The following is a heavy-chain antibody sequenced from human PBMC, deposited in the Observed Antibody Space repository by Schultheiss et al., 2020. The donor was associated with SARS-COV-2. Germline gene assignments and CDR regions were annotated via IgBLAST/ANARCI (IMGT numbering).Heavy chain of an antibody. CDR3: ARDRVIVGATRLYYYYGMDV. Sequence: ASVKVSCKASGYTFTSYYMHWVRQAPGQGLEWMGIINPSGGSTSYAQKFQGRVTMTRDTSTSTVYMELSSLRSEDTAVYYCARDRVIVGATRLYYYYGMDVWGQGTTVTVSS. J-gene: IGHJ6*02. CDR2: INPSGGST. CDR1: GYTFTSYY. V-gene: IGHV1-46*01. D-gene: IGHD1-26*01.